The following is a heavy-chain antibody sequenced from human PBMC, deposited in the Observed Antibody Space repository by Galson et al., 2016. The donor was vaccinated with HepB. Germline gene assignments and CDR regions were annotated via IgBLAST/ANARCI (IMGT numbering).Heavy chain of an antibody. V-gene: IGHV2-70*04. J-gene: IGHJ4*02. CDR3: ARMMWADNDYYFDS. CDR2: IDWDDDK. Sequence: PALVKPTQTLTLTCTFSGLSLSTSGMRVSWIRQPPGKALEWLARIDWDDDKFYSISLKTRLTTSKDTSKNQVVLTLTNMDPVDTATYYCARMMWADNDYYFDSWGQGTLVTVSS. CDR1: GLSLSTSGMR. D-gene: IGHD1-26*01.